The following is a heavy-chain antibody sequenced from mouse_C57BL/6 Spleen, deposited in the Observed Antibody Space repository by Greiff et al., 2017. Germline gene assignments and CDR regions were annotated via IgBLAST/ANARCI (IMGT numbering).Heavy chain of an antibody. V-gene: IGHV1-85*01. D-gene: IGHD2-10*02. CDR3: ASSYGVPYWYFDV. J-gene: IGHJ1*03. CDR1: GYTFTSYD. Sequence: QVQLQQSGPELVKPGASVKLSCKASGYTFTSYDINWVKQRPGQGLAWIGWIYPSDGSTKYNEKFKGKATLTVDTSSSTAYMELHSLTSEDSAVYFCASSYGVPYWYFDVWGTGTTVTVSS. CDR2: IYPSDGST.